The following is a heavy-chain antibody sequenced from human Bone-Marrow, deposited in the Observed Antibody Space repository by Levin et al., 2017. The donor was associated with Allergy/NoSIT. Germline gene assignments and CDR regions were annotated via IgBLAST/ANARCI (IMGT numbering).Heavy chain of an antibody. Sequence: KISCKASAGTFSNSPISWVRQAPGQGLEWMGVIIPVSGTPIYAQKFQGRVTITADESAGTVYMKLSSLRSEDTAVYFCARGFSDRSVLVPATIRRSHDYYGMDVWGLGTTVTVSS. J-gene: IGHJ6*02. CDR3: ARGFSDRSVLVPATIRRSHDYYGMDV. D-gene: IGHD2-2*02. CDR1: AGTFSNSP. CDR2: IIPVSGTP. V-gene: IGHV1-69*01.